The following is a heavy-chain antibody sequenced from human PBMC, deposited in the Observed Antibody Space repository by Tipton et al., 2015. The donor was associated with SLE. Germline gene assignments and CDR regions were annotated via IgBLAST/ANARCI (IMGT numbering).Heavy chain of an antibody. Sequence: TLSLTCTVYGESLSGHYWVWIRQPPGKGLEWIGSRFSGGSTYYNPSLKSRVTISVDMSKSQFSLNLNLVTAADTAIYYCARRKYYYMDVWGKGATVTVSS. J-gene: IGHJ6*03. CDR3: ARRKYYYMDV. V-gene: IGHV4-59*05. CDR1: GESLSGHY. CDR2: RFSGGST.